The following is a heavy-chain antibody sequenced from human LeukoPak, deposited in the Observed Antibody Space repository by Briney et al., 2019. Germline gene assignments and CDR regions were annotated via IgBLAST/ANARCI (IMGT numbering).Heavy chain of an antibody. CDR3: TRHGDFHIVDY. CDR1: GFTFSGSA. CDR2: IRSKANSYAT. V-gene: IGHV3-73*01. Sequence: GGSLRLSRAASGFTFSGSAMHWVRQASGKGLEWVGRIRSKANSYATPYAASVKGRFTISRDDSKNTAYLQMNSLKTEDTAVYYCTRHGDFHIVDYWGQGTLVTVSS. J-gene: IGHJ4*02. D-gene: IGHD2/OR15-2a*01.